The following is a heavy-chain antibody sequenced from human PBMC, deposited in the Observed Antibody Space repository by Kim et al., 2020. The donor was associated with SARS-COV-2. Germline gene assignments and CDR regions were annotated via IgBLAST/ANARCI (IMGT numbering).Heavy chain of an antibody. CDR1: GFTLSRTW. Sequence: GGSLILSCVASGFTLSRTWMSWVRQAPGKGLEWVGHIKSNIDGGTADYSAPVKDRFTISRDDSKNTMFLQMDSLKREDTALYFCTTSPREATYYDYWGQGTLVTVSS. V-gene: IGHV3-15*01. CDR3: TTSPREATYYDY. CDR2: IKSNIDGGTA. J-gene: IGHJ4*02.